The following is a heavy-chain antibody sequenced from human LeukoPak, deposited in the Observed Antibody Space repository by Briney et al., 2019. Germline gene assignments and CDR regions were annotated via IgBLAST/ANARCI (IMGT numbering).Heavy chain of an antibody. D-gene: IGHD6-13*01. Sequence: GGSLRLSCAASGFTFSSYSMNWVRQAPGKGLEWVSSISNSSSYIYYADSVKGRFTISRDNAKNSLYLQMNSLRAEDTAVYYCARNKGIAAAELYYYYGMDVWGQGTTVTVSS. CDR1: GFTFSSYS. J-gene: IGHJ6*02. CDR2: ISNSSSYI. V-gene: IGHV3-21*01. CDR3: ARNKGIAAAELYYYYGMDV.